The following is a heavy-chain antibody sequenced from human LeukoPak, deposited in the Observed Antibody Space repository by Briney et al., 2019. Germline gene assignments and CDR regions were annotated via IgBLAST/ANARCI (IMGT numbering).Heavy chain of an antibody. CDR2: ISASGHAT. D-gene: IGHD1-26*01. CDR1: GFTFSSYA. CDR3: AKWPEEATPKFPH. V-gene: IGHV3-23*01. Sequence: GGSLRLSCAATGFTFSSYAMSWVRQAPGKGLEAPGKGLEWVSTISASGHATYYPDSVRGRFTISRDNSKSTLHLQMDSLRAEDSALYYCAKWPEEATPKFPHWGQGTLVTVSS. J-gene: IGHJ4*02.